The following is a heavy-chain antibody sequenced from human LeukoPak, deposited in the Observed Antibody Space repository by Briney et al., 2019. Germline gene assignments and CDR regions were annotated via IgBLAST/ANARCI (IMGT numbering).Heavy chain of an antibody. J-gene: IGHJ4*02. CDR1: GFTFSSYA. D-gene: IGHD4-17*01. V-gene: IGHV3-23*01. CDR3: ARYRSVTTGKRFFDY. CDR2: ISGGGGSI. Sequence: GGSLRLSCVASGFTFSSYAMSWVRQAPGKGLEWVSGISGGGGSIHYADSVKGRFTISRDNSMNTLYPQMNSLRAEDTAVYYCARYRSVTTGKRFFDYWGQGTLVTVSS.